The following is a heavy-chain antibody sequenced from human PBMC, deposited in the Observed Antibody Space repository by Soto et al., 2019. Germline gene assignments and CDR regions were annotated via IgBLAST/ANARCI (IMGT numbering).Heavy chain of an antibody. Sequence: QVQLVQSGAEVKKPGSSVKVSCKASGGTFSSYAISWVRQAPGQGLEWMGGIIPIFGTANYAQKFQGRVTITADXXTXTXXMALSSLRSEDTAVYYCARVAVYSSSRHCYYGMDVWGQGPTVTVSS. CDR2: IIPIFGTA. J-gene: IGHJ6*02. CDR1: GGTFSSYA. CDR3: ARVAVYSSSRHCYYGMDV. V-gene: IGHV1-69*12. D-gene: IGHD6-13*01.